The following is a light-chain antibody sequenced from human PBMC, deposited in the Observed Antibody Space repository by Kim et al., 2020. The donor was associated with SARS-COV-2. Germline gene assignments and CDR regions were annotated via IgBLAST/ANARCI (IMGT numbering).Light chain of an antibody. CDR2: GKN. J-gene: IGLJ3*02. CDR3: NSRDSSGNHWV. Sequence: AFGHTGRMTLQRGSLRSYYASWYQQKPGQAPVLVIYGKNNRPSGIPDRFSGSSSGNAASLTITGAQAEDEADYYCNSRDSSGNHWVFGGGTQLTVL. V-gene: IGLV3-19*01. CDR1: SLRSYY.